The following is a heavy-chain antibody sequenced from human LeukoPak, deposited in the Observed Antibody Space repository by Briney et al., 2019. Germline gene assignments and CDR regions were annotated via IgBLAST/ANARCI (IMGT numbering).Heavy chain of an antibody. CDR2: LDLEDGET. J-gene: IGHJ6*02. CDR1: GYTLTELS. V-gene: IGHV1-24*01. D-gene: IGHD6-6*01. CDR3: ATRMGQLVQYNYYGMDV. Sequence: ASVKVSCKVSGYTLTELSMHWVRQAPGKGLEWMGGLDLEDGETIYAQKFQGRVTMTEDTSTDTAYMELSSLRSEDTAVYYCATRMGQLVQYNYYGMDVWGQGTTVTVSS.